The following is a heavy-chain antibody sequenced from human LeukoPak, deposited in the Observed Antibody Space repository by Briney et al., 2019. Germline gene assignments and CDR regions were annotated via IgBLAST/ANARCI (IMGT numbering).Heavy chain of an antibody. CDR2: IYYSGST. D-gene: IGHD1-26*01. V-gene: IGHV4-39*01. J-gene: IGHJ1*01. Sequence: GSLRLSCAASGGSISSSSYYWGWIRQPPGKGLEWIGSIYYSGSTYYNPSLKSRVTISVDTSKNQFSLKLSSVTAADTAVYYCARHEFLGGGSYFGSSAEYFQHWGQGTLVTVSS. CDR1: GGSISSSSYY. CDR3: ARHEFLGGGSYFGSSAEYFQH.